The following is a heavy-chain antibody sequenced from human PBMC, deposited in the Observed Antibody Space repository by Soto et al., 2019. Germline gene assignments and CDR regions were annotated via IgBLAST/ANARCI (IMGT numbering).Heavy chain of an antibody. Sequence: GGSLRLSCVASGFTFGDYDMHWVRLVPGKGLEWVSDITWNAAMTDYADSVKGRFTISRDNAKNSLYLQMNNLRVEDTAFYYCVKDIRHRGVGTHRFQYWGPGTLVTVYS. V-gene: IGHV3-9*01. D-gene: IGHD3-16*02. CDR1: GFTFGDYD. CDR2: ITWNAAMT. J-gene: IGHJ4*02. CDR3: VKDIRHRGVGTHRFQY.